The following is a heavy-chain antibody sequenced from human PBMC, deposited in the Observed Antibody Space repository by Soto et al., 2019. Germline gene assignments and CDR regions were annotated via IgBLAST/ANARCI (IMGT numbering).Heavy chain of an antibody. V-gene: IGHV3-74*01. Sequence: PVVSHRHRYTASVDKFMQYGRHRVRQAPGKGLVWVSRVNPDGTITTYADSVKGRFTISRDNAKNTLYLQMNSLGVEDTALYYCSYDTFGDKDFWGQGTPVTVSS. CDR2: VNPDGTIT. J-gene: IGHJ4*02. CDR3: SYDTFGDKDF. D-gene: IGHD3-9*01. CDR1: VDKFMQYG.